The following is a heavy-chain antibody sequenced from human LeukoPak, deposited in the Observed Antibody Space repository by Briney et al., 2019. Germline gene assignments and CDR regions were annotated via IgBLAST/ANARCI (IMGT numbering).Heavy chain of an antibody. CDR2: INHSGST. CDR3: ARDRFRGYYGSGSYSIPGFDP. Sequence: SETLSLTCAVYGGSFSGYYWSWIRQPPGKGLEWIGEINHSGSTNYSPSLKSRVTISVDTSKNQFSPKLSSVTAADTAVYYCARDRFRGYYGSGSYSIPGFDPWGQGTLVTVSS. CDR1: GGSFSGYY. J-gene: IGHJ5*02. V-gene: IGHV4-34*01. D-gene: IGHD3-10*01.